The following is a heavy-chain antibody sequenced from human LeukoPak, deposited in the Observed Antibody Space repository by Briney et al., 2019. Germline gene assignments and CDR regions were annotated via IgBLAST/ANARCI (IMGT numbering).Heavy chain of an antibody. D-gene: IGHD6-13*01. CDR1: GYTFTGYY. CDR2: INPNSGGT. CDR3: ARGGGTRHSSSWLDY. V-gene: IGHV1-2*02. Sequence: ASVKVSCKASGYTFTGYYMHWVRQAPGQGLEWMGWINPNSGGTNYAQKFQGRVTMTRDTSISTAYMELSRLRSDDTAVYYCARGGGTRHSSSWLDYWGQGTLVTVSS. J-gene: IGHJ4*02.